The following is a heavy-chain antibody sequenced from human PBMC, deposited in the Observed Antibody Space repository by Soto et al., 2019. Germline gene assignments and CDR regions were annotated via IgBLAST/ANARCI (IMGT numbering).Heavy chain of an antibody. CDR1: GFTFDDYA. CDR2: ISWNSGSI. V-gene: IGHV3-9*01. J-gene: IGHJ3*02. Sequence: GGSLRLSCAASGFTFDDYAMHWVRQAPGKGLEWVSGISWNSGSIGYADSVKGRFTISRDNAKNSLYLQMNSLRAEDTALYYCAKVATRVSGAFDIWGQGTMVTVSS. CDR3: AKVATRVSGAFDI. D-gene: IGHD3-10*01.